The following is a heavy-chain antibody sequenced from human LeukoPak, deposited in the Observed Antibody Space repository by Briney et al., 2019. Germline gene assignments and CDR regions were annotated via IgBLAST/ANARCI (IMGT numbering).Heavy chain of an antibody. CDR3: ARGGGTAGYYYQMDV. D-gene: IGHD3-16*01. CDR1: GFTFSPYE. J-gene: IGHJ6*02. CDR2: ISSSARVI. Sequence: PGGSLRLSCAASGFTFSPYEMNWVRQAPGKGLEWVSYISSSARVIHYADSVKGRFTISRDDAKSSLYLQMNSLRAEDTAVYSCARGGGTAGYYYQMDVWGQGTTVTVSS. V-gene: IGHV3-48*03.